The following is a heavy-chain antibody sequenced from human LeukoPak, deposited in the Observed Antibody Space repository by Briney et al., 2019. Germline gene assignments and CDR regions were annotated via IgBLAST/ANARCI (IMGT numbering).Heavy chain of an antibody. CDR1: GFTFDDYV. D-gene: IGHD4-23*01. CDR2: ISWNSGNI. CDR3: AKDNGYGDNSGAFDI. V-gene: IGHV3-9*03. Sequence: GGSLRLSCAASGFTFDDYVMHWVRQAPGKGLEWVSGISWNSGNIDYADSVKGRFTISRDNAKNSLYLQMNSLRPEDMALYYCAKDNGYGDNSGAFDIWGQGTMVTVSS. J-gene: IGHJ3*02.